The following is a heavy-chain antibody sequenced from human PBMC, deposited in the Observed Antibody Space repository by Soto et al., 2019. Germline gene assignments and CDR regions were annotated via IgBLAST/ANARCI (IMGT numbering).Heavy chain of an antibody. Sequence: SETLSLTCAVYGVSFSGYYWSWIRQPPGKGLEWIGEINHSGSTNYNPSLKSRVTISVDTSKNQFSLKLSSVTAADTAVYYCARKKGITGTTGYYYMDVWGKGTTVTVSS. CDR1: GVSFSGYY. D-gene: IGHD1-7*01. J-gene: IGHJ6*03. CDR3: ARKKGITGTTGYYYMDV. CDR2: INHSGST. V-gene: IGHV4-34*01.